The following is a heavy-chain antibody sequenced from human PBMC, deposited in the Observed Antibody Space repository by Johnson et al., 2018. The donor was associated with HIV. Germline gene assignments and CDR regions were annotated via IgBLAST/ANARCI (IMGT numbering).Heavy chain of an antibody. J-gene: IGHJ3*02. CDR1: GFTFSNYA. Sequence: QLVESGGGLVQPGGSLRLSCAASGFTFSNYAMSWVRQAPGKGLQWVSVIYSGGSTYYADSVKGRFTISRDNSKNTLYLQMNSLRAGDTAVYYCARRADAFDIWGQGTMVTVSS. V-gene: IGHV3-66*01. CDR3: ARRADAFDI. CDR2: IYSGGST.